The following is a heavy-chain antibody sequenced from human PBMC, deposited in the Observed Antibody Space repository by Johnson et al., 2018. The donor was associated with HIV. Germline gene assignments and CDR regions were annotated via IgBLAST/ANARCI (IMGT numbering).Heavy chain of an antibody. D-gene: IGHD3-22*01. V-gene: IGHV3-30-3*02. CDR1: GFTFSSNP. Sequence: VQLVESGGGVVQPGRSLRLSCAASGFTFSSNPMHWVRQAPGKGLEWVAVMSYDGINKYYADSVKGRFTISRDNSKNTLYLQMNSLRAEDTAVYYCAKIRISMIVVVEGVDAFGIWGQGTMVTVSS. J-gene: IGHJ3*02. CDR3: AKIRISMIVVVEGVDAFGI. CDR2: MSYDGINK.